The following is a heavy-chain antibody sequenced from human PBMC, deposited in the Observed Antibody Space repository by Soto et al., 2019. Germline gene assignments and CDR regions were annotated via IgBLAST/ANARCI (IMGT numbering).Heavy chain of an antibody. D-gene: IGHD2-2*01. V-gene: IGHV7-4-1*01. CDR1: GYTFTSYA. J-gene: IGHJ5*02. CDR2: INTNTGNP. CDR3: ASQYCSSTSCYSRWFDP. Sequence: ASVKVSCKASGYTFTSYAMNWVRQAPGQGLEWMGWINTNTGNPTYAQGLTGRFVFSLDTSVSTAYLQICSLKAEDTAVYYCASQYCSSTSCYSRWFDPWGQGTLVTVSS.